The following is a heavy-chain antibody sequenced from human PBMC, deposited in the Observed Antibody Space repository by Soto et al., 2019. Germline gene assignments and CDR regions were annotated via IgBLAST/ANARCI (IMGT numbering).Heavy chain of an antibody. Sequence: ASVXVSCKASGYTFTSYGISWVRQAPGQGLEWMGWISAYNGNTNYAQKLQGRVTMTTDTSTSTAYMELRSLRSDDTVVYYCAREHSYGGYDAFDIWGQGTMVTVSS. CDR3: AREHSYGGYDAFDI. D-gene: IGHD5-18*01. CDR1: GYTFTSYG. J-gene: IGHJ3*02. V-gene: IGHV1-18*01. CDR2: ISAYNGNT.